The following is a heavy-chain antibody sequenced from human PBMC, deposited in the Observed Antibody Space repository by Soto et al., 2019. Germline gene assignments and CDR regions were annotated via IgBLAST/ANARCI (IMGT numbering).Heavy chain of an antibody. Sequence: GSLRLSCAASGFTFSSYAMSWVRQAPGKGLEWVSAISGSGGSTYYADSVKGRFTISRDNSKNTLYLQMNSLRAEDTAVYYCASVPGYYYGMDVWGQGTTVTVSS. V-gene: IGHV3-23*01. CDR3: ASVPGYYYGMDV. D-gene: IGHD2-2*01. CDR2: ISGSGGST. J-gene: IGHJ6*02. CDR1: GFTFSSYA.